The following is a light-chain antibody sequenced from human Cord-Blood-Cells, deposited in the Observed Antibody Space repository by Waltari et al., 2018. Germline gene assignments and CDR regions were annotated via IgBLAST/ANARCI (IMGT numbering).Light chain of an antibody. CDR2: VAS. Sequence: EIVMTQSPATLSVSPGERATLSYRASQSVNSNLAWYQQKPGQAPRLLIYVASTRATGIPARFRGSGSGTDFTLTISSLQSEDFAVYYCQQYNNWPPWTFGQGTKVEIK. CDR3: QQYNNWPPWT. V-gene: IGKV3-15*01. J-gene: IGKJ1*01. CDR1: QSVNSN.